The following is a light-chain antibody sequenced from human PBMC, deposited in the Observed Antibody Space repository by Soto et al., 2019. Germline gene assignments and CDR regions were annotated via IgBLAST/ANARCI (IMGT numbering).Light chain of an antibody. Sequence: QSVLAQPASVSGSPGQSITISCTVTSSDVGSHNLVSWYQQYPGKAPKLIIFEASKRPSGVSNRFSGSKSGNTASLTISGLQAEDEADYYCCSNAAGSTYVFGTGTKVTLL. CDR1: SSDVGSHNL. CDR3: CSNAAGSTYV. J-gene: IGLJ1*01. V-gene: IGLV2-23*01. CDR2: EAS.